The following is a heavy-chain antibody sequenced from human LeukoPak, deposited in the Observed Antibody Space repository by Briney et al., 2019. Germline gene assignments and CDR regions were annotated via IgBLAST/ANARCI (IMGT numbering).Heavy chain of an antibody. V-gene: IGHV4-39*07. J-gene: IGHJ5*02. Sequence: SETLSLTCTVSGGSISGSSYYWGWIRQPPGKGLEWIGSIYYSGSTYYNPSLKSRVTISVDTSKNQFSLKLSSVTAADTAVYYCARGRTYYDFWSGYYTRDCGWFDPWGQGTLVTVSS. CDR1: GGSISGSSYY. D-gene: IGHD3-3*01. CDR2: IYYSGST. CDR3: ARGRTYYDFWSGYYTRDCGWFDP.